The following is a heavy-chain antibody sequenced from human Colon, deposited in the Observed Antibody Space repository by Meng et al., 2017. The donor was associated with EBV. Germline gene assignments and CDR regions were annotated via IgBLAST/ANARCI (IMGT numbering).Heavy chain of an antibody. V-gene: IGHV1-18*01. Sequence: QVLLVQPGDEVRKPGSSGKVSCKASDVPFSTYTINGVRQAPGQGLEWMAWLGAHDYDTSHAPKFQGRVTVTADRPTATAYMELRSLRSDDTAVYYCARGTPGRSYSDYWGPGTLVTVFS. J-gene: IGHJ4*02. D-gene: IGHD3-10*01. CDR1: DVPFSTYT. CDR2: LGAHDYDT. CDR3: ARGTPGRSYSDY.